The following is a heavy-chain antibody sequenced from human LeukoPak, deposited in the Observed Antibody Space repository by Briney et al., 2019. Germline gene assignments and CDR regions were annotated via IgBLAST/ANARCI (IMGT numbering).Heavy chain of an antibody. D-gene: IGHD6-19*01. J-gene: IGHJ4*02. CDR2: IYHSGST. Sequence: SETLSRTGSVSDGSISSYYWSWIRQPPGKGLEGIGYIYHSGSTNYNPSLKSRVTISLDTSKNQLFLNLTSVTAADTAVYFCARQQWLVSSFLDYWGQGTLVTVSS. CDR1: DGSISSYY. V-gene: IGHV4-59*01. CDR3: ARQQWLVSSFLDY.